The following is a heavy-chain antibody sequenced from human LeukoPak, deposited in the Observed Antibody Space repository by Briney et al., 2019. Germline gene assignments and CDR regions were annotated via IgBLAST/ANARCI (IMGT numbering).Heavy chain of an antibody. J-gene: IGHJ6*04. CDR3: ARDQFGYCSGGSCSSYYYYGMDV. V-gene: IGHV3-21*01. CDR1: GFTFCSYS. CDR2: ISSSSSYI. Sequence: GGSLRLSCAASGFTFCSYSMNWVRQAPGKGLEWVSSISSSSSYIYYADSVKGRFTISRDNAKNSQYLQMNSLRAEDTAVYYCARDQFGYCSGGSCSSYYYYGMDVWGKGTTVTVSS. D-gene: IGHD2-15*01.